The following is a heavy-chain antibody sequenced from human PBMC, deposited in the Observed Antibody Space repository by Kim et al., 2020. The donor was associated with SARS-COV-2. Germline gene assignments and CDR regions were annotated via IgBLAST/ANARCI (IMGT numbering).Heavy chain of an antibody. Sequence: GGSLRLSCAASGFTFSSYGMHWVRQAPGKGLEWVAVISYDGSNKYYADSVKGRFTISRDNSKNTLYLQMNSLRAEDTAVYYCAKPSTRYGDYVSFDYWGQGTLVTVSS. J-gene: IGHJ4*02. CDR3: AKPSTRYGDYVSFDY. CDR1: GFTFSSYG. V-gene: IGHV3-30*18. D-gene: IGHD4-17*01. CDR2: ISYDGSNK.